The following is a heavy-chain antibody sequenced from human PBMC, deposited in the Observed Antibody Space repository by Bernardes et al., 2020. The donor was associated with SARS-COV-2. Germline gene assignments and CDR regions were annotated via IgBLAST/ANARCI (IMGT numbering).Heavy chain of an antibody. CDR1: GGSISSGGYY. CDR3: ARDTPGVGGWSSGAFAY. Sequence: SETLSLTCTVSGGSISSGGYYWSWIRQHPGKGLEWIGYIYYSGSTYYNPSLKSRVTISVDTSKNQFSLKLSSVTAADTAVYYCARDTPGVGGWSSGAFAYWGQGALVTVSS. D-gene: IGHD6-19*01. J-gene: IGHJ4*02. CDR2: IYYSGST. V-gene: IGHV4-31*03.